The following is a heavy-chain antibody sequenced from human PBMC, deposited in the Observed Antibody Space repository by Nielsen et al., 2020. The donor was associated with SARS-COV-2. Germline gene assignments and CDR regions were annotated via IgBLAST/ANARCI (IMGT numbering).Heavy chain of an antibody. J-gene: IGHJ4*02. CDR1: GFTFSSTW. CDR2: IKQDGSEK. CDR3: ARPFRYCSSTSCYLVDY. Sequence: GGSLRLSCSASGFTFSSTWIEWVRQAPGQGLEWVANIKQDGSEKYYVDSVKGRFTISRDNAKNSLYLQMNSLRAEDTAVYYCARPFRYCSSTSCYLVDYWCQGTLVTVSS. V-gene: IGHV3-7*01. D-gene: IGHD2-2*01.